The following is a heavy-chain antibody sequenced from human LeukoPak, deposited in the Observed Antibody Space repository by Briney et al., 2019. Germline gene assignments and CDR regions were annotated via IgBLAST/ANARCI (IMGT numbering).Heavy chain of an antibody. CDR3: ARDQGSGWYRYYFDY. CDR2: IYYSGST. D-gene: IGHD6-19*01. V-gene: IGHV4-30-4*01. Sequence: PSETLSLTCTVSGGSISSGDYYWSWIRQPPGKGLEWIGYIYYSGSTYYNPSLKSRVTISVDTSKNQFSLKLSSVTAADTAVYCCARDQGSGWYRYYFDYWGQGTLVTVSS. J-gene: IGHJ4*02. CDR1: GGSISSGDYY.